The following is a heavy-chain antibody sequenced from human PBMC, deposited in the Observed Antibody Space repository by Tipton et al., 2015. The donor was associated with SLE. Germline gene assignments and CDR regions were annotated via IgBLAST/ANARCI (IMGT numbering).Heavy chain of an antibody. J-gene: IGHJ3*02. CDR1: GGSVSGYY. CDR2: SHQSGTT. CDR3: ARGFYYDTSGNYGAFDI. D-gene: IGHD3-22*01. Sequence: TLSLTCAVYGGSVSGYYWSWVRQSPGKGLEWTGESHQSGTTHYPPSFKSRVTISVDTSKNQISLRLSSVTAADTAVYYCARGFYYDTSGNYGAFDIWGQGAMVPVSS. V-gene: IGHV4-34*01.